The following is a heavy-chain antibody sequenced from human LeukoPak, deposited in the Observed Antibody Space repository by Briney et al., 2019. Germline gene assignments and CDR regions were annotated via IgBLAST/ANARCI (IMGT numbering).Heavy chain of an antibody. J-gene: IGHJ3*02. V-gene: IGHV5-51*01. CDR3: ERVGGYSSGWYLAFDI. Sequence: GSSLKISCNCSGYSFTSYWIGWGRQLPGKRLWWMGIIYPGDSDTSYHPSFQGQVIISADKSISTAYMQWSSLKASDTAMYYCERVGGYSSGWYLAFDIWGQGTMVTVSS. CDR1: GYSFTSYW. D-gene: IGHD6-19*01. CDR2: IYPGDSDT.